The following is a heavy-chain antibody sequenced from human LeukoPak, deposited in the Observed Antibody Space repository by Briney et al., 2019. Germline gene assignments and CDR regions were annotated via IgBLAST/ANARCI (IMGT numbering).Heavy chain of an antibody. V-gene: IGHV3-74*01. CDR2: INTDGSST. J-gene: IGHJ4*02. Sequence: GGSLRLSCAASGFTFSRHWMHWVRQAPGKGLVWVSRINTDGSSTSYADSVKGRFTTSRDNSKNSLYLQMNSLRAEDTAVYYCARDKGAASSLCFDYWGQGTLVTVSS. CDR1: GFTFSRHW. D-gene: IGHD6-13*01. CDR3: ARDKGAASSLCFDY.